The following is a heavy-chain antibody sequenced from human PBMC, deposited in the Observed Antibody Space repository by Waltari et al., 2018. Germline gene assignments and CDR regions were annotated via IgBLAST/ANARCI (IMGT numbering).Heavy chain of an antibody. D-gene: IGHD6-6*01. Sequence: EVQLVESGGGLVQPGGSLRLSCAASGFTFSSYSMNWVRQAPGKGLEWVSYISSSSSTIYYADSVKGRFTISRDNAKNSLYLQMNSLRAEDTAVYYCARDYSSSYYGLDVWGQGTTVTVSS. J-gene: IGHJ6*02. CDR2: ISSSSSTI. V-gene: IGHV3-48*01. CDR3: ARDYSSSYYGLDV. CDR1: GFTFSSYS.